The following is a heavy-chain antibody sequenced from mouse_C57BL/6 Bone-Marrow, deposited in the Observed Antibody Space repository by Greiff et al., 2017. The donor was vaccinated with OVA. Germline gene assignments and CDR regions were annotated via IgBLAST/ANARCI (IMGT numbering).Heavy chain of an antibody. CDR3: ATTMVTVDG. CDR2: LDPNRGGT. Sequence: QVQLQQPGAELVKPGASVKLSCKASGYTFTSYWMHWVQQRPGRGLEWIGRLDPNRGGTKYNETVKSKATLTVDKPPSTAYMQLSSLTSEDSAIYYCATTMVTVDGWGKGTTLTV. D-gene: IGHD2-2*01. V-gene: IGHV1-62-3*01. CDR1: GYTFTSYW. J-gene: IGHJ2*01.